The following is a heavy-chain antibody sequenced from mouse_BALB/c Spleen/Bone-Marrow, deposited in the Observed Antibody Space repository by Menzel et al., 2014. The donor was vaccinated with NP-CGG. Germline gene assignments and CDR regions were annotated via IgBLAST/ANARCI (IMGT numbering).Heavy chain of an antibody. J-gene: IGHJ3*01. CDR2: ISGGGSYT. Sequence: EVKLVESEGGLVKSGGSLKLSCAASGFTFSNYGMSWVRQTPEKRLEWVATISGGGSYTFYSDSVKGRFTISRDNTKNXLYLQLSSLRSEDTALYYCARHAYYDQTEVSFVYWGQGTLVTVSA. D-gene: IGHD2-4*01. CDR1: GFTFSNYG. CDR3: ARHAYYDQTEVSFVY. V-gene: IGHV5-9-2*01.